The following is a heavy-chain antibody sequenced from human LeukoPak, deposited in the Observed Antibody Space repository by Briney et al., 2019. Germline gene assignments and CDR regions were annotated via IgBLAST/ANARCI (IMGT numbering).Heavy chain of an antibody. CDR2: IYYSGST. V-gene: IGHV4-31*03. Sequence: PSQTLSLTCTVSGGSISSGGYYWRWIRQHPGKGLEWIGYIYYSGSTYYNPSLKSRVTISVDTSKSQFSLKLSSVTAADTAVYYCARGYYGGTVYDIWGQGTMVTVSS. CDR3: ARGYYGGTVYDI. D-gene: IGHD4-23*01. CDR1: GGSISSGGYY. J-gene: IGHJ3*02.